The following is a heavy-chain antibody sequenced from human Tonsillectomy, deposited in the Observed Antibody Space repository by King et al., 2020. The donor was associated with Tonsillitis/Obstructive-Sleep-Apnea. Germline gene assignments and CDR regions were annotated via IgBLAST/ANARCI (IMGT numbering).Heavy chain of an antibody. CDR1: GFIFDDYG. J-gene: IGHJ4*02. D-gene: IGHD2-8*01. Sequence: VQLVESGGGVIRPGGSLRLSCAASGFIFDDYGMNWVRQAPGKGLEWVSGLNWNGDNTGYADSVKGRFTISRDNGKNFLYLQMNSLRAEDTAFYYCARAQGPGVLSLFAYWGQGTLVTVSS. CDR3: ARAQGPGVLSLFAY. V-gene: IGHV3-20*04. CDR2: LNWNGDNT.